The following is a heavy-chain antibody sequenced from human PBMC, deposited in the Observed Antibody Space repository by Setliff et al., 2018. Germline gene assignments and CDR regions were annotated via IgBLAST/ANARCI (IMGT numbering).Heavy chain of an antibody. D-gene: IGHD5-12*01. CDR1: GFTFSDYY. Sequence: GGSLRLSCAASGFTFSDYYMSWIRQAPGKGLEWVSYISSSGSTIYYADSVKGRFTISRDNAKNSLYLQMNSLRAEDTAVYYCARDSNSGYDWHYFDYWGQGTPVTVSS. V-gene: IGHV3-11*04. CDR3: ARDSNSGYDWHYFDY. J-gene: IGHJ4*02. CDR2: ISSSGSTI.